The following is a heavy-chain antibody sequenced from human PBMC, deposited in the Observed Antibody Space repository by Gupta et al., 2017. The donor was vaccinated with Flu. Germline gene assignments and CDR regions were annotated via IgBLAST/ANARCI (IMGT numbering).Heavy chain of an antibody. CDR3: ATHPGAFEI. D-gene: IGHD7-27*01. V-gene: IGHV1-69*08. CDR2: IIPFTGSA. CDR1: GGTYNNYP. J-gene: IGHJ3*02. Sequence: QVQLVQSGAEVKKPGSSVKVSCKPSGGTYNNYPISWVRQAPGQGLEWMGRIIPFTGSASYAQRFQGRVTIIVDKPTTTVYMELSSLRYEDTAMYYCATHPGAFEIWGQGTMITVSS.